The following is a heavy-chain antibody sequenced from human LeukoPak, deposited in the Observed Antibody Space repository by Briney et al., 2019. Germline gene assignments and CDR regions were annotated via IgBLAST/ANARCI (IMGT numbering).Heavy chain of an antibody. CDR1: GFTFSSYA. V-gene: IGHV3-23*01. CDR2: ISGNGRST. J-gene: IGHJ4*02. CDR3: AKEYYVLLVYALGGSFDY. Sequence: GGSLRLSCAASGFTFSSYAMSWVRQAPGKGLEWVSTISGNGRSTYYGDSVKGRFSISRDNSKNTLSLQMNSLRAEDTAVYYCAKEYYVLLVYALGGSFDYWGRGTLVTVSS. D-gene: IGHD2-8*02.